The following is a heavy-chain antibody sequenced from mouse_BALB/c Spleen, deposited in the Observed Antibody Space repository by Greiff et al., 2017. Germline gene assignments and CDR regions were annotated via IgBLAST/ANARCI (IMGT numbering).Heavy chain of an antibody. J-gene: IGHJ3*01. D-gene: IGHD2-4*01. CDR3: AIYDYDEWFAY. CDR1: GFTFSSFG. V-gene: IGHV5-6-5*01. Sequence: EVQRVESGGGLVQPGGSRKLSCAASGFTFSSFGMHWVRQAPEKGLEWVAYISSGGSTYYPDSVKGRFTISRDNARNILYLQMGSLRSEDTAMYYCAIYDYDEWFAYWGQGTLVTVSA. CDR2: ISSGGST.